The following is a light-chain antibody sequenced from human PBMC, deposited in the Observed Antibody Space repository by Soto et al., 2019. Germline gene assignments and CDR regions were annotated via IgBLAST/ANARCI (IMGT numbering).Light chain of an antibody. J-gene: IGKJ1*01. Sequence: DVQMTQSPSTLSASVGDKVTITCRASQSIRSTWLAWFQQRPGKAPNDLIYKGSTLASGVSSRFSGSGSGTEFTLTISSLPPDDFATYFCQQYAAQSPWTFGQGTRVE. V-gene: IGKV1-5*03. CDR1: QSIRSTW. CDR2: KGS. CDR3: QQYAAQSPWT.